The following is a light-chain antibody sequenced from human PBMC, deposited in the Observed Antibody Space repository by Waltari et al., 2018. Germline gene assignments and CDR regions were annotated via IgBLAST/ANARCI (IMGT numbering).Light chain of an antibody. J-gene: IGKJ2*01. CDR1: QTIYNS. CDR3: QQSYTLPYT. V-gene: IGKV1-39*01. Sequence: DIQMTQSPSPLSASVGDRVTITCLASQTIYNSLNWYQHKPGKAPRLLISDASTLQNGVPSRFSGRGCGTEFTLAISRLQPEDFATYYCQQSYTLPYTFGQGTQLDI. CDR2: DAS.